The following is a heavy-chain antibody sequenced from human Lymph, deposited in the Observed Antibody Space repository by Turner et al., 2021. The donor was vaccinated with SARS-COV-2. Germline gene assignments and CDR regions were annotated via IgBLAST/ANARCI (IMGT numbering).Heavy chain of an antibody. D-gene: IGHD2-21*02. V-gene: IGHV4-59*01. CDR3: ARETVNNWVDP. CDR1: GGSMNSNY. Sequence: QVQLQESGPRLVKPLETLSLTCTVSGGSMNSNYWSWIRQPPGKRLEWIGYIYYRGSTNYNPTIKSRVTISVDKSKNQFSRKLTTVTDADTAIYYCARETVNNWVDPWGQGILVTVSS. J-gene: IGHJ5*02. CDR2: IYYRGST.